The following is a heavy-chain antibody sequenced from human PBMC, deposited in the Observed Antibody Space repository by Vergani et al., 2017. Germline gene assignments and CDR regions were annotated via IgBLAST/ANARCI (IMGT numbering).Heavy chain of an antibody. V-gene: IGHV1-69*08. CDR1: GGTFSSYT. D-gene: IGHD2-21*02. CDR3: ARDYPYCGGDCYYFDY. CDR2: IIPILGIA. Sequence: QVQRVQSGAEVKKPGSSVKVSCKASGGTFSSYTISWVRQAPGQGLEWMGRIIPILGIANYAQKFQGRVTITADKSTSTAYMELSSLRSEDTAVYYCARDYPYCGGDCYYFDYWGQGTLVTVSS. J-gene: IGHJ4*02.